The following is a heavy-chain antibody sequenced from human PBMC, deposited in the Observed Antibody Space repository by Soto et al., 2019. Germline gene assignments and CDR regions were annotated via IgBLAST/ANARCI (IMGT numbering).Heavy chain of an antibody. CDR1: GGSFRGYY. Sequence: QVHLQEWGVGLLKPSETLSLTCAVYGGSFRGYYWTWIRQSPGKGLEWLGEINHSGSTNSNPSREGRVTMSVYTSKNQFSLSLTSMTVADTAVYYCARGRAVMSRNAFDMWGQGTRVIVSS. V-gene: IGHV4-34*01. CDR2: INHSGST. CDR3: ARGRAVMSRNAFDM. J-gene: IGHJ3*02.